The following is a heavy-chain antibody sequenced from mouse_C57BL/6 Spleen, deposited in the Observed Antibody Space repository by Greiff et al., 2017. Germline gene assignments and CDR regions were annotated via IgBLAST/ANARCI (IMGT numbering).Heavy chain of an antibody. J-gene: IGHJ4*01. Sequence: EVKLMESGPGLVKPSQSLSLTCSVTGYSITSGYYWNCLRPFPGNKLEWLGYISYDGSNNYNPSLKNRFSITRDTSKNQFFLKLNSVTTEDTATYYGARDSPLQYAKDYWGQGTSVTVSS. D-gene: IGHD1-1*01. CDR3: ARDSPLQYAKDY. V-gene: IGHV3-6*01. CDR1: GYSITSGYY. CDR2: ISYDGSN.